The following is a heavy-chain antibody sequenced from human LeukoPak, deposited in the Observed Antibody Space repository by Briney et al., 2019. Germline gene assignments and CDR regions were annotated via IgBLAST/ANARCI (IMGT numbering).Heavy chain of an antibody. V-gene: IGHV4-59*01. D-gene: IGHD6-19*01. CDR2: IYYSGST. CDR1: GGSTSSYY. CDR3: ARGSSWSHDAFGI. Sequence: SETLSLTCIVSGGSTSSYYWSWIRQPPGKGLEWIGYIYYSGSTDYNPSLKSRVTLSVDTSKNQFSLNLSSVTAADTAVYYCARGSSWSHDAFGIWGHGTMATVSS. J-gene: IGHJ3*02.